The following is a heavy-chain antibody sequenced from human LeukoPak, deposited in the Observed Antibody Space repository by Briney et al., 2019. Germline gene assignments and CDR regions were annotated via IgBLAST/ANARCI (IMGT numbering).Heavy chain of an antibody. D-gene: IGHD3-16*01. CDR3: AKRGIVIRVILIGFHKEAYYFDS. CDR1: GITLSNYG. Sequence: GGSLRLSCAVSGITLSNYGMSWVRQAPGKGLEWVAGISDSGGRPNYADSVKDRFTVSRDNPKNTLYLQMNSLRAEDTAVYFCAKRGIVIRVILIGFHKEAYYFDSWGQGALVTVSS. J-gene: IGHJ4*02. CDR2: ISDSGGRP. V-gene: IGHV3-23*01.